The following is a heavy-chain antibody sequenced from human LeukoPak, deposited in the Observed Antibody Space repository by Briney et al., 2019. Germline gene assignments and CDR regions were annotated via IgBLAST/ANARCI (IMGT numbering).Heavy chain of an antibody. CDR1: GFTFSSYA. V-gene: IGHV3-48*02. Sequence: GGSLRLSCAASGFTFSSYAMNWVRQAPAKGLEWVSHITASGTAMFYADSVKGRFTISRDNAKNSLYLQMNSLRDEDTAVYYCASSGSYMFDYWGQGTLVTVSS. J-gene: IGHJ4*02. CDR3: ASSGSYMFDY. D-gene: IGHD1-26*01. CDR2: ITASGTAM.